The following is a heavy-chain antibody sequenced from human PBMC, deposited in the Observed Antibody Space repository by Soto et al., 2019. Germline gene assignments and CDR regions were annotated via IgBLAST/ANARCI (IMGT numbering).Heavy chain of an antibody. V-gene: IGHV4-39*01. D-gene: IGHD4-17*01. Sequence: QLQLQESGPGLVKPSETLSLTCTVSGGSISSSSYYWGWIRQPPGKGLEWIGSIYYSGSTYYNPSLKSRVTISVDTSKNQFSLKLSSVTAADTAVYYCASLYGDDSQYFQHWGQGTLVTVSS. J-gene: IGHJ1*01. CDR2: IYYSGST. CDR1: GGSISSSSYY. CDR3: ASLYGDDSQYFQH.